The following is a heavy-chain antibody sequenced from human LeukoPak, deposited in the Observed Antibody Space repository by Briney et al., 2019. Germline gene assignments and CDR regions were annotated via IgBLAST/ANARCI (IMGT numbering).Heavy chain of an antibody. CDR3: AKDRYSGSYLQTGPCAH. V-gene: IGHV3-30*02. CDR1: GFTFSSYG. J-gene: IGHJ4*02. D-gene: IGHD1-26*01. Sequence: PGGSLRLSCAASGFTFSSYGMHWVRQAPGKGLEWVAFIRYDGSNKYYADSVKGRFTISRDNSKNTLYLQMNSLRVEDTAVYYCAKDRYSGSYLQTGPCAHWGQGTLVTVSS. CDR2: IRYDGSNK.